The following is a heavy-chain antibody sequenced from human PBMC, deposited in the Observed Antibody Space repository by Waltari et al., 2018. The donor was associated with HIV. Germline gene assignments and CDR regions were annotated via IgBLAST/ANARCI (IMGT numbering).Heavy chain of an antibody. CDR2: ISSERTNS. Sequence: EEQLVEAGGGGVIKPGESLRLSCVGSGFTFSQYAMNWVRQAPGKGLEWIAYISSERTNSQYADSGKGRFTVSRDNAKESLYLQMNSLRDGDTAVYYCARDTLNFYFGLDVWGQGTTVTVSS. D-gene: IGHD3-9*01. J-gene: IGHJ6*02. CDR3: ARDTLNFYFGLDV. CDR1: GFTFSQYA. V-gene: IGHV3-48*02.